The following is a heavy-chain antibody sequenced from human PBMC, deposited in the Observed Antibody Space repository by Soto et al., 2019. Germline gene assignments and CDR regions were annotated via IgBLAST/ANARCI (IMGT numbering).Heavy chain of an antibody. CDR3: ARVLDRSWYFEL. CDR2: VYYTGVT. V-gene: IGHV4-61*01. Sequence: QVKLEESGPGLVKPSETLSLTCTVSVGSLNTDSSYWTWVRQPPGGGLEYLGYVYYTGVTNYNPSLKSRVTISLDMSKSQFFLTLSSVTPADTATSYCARVLDRSWYFELWGRGTLANVSA. J-gene: IGHJ2*01. CDR1: VGSLNTDSSY. D-gene: IGHD3-22*01.